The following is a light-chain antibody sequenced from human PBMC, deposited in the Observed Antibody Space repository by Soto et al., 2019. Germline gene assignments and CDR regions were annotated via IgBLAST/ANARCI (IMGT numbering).Light chain of an antibody. J-gene: IGKJ5*01. V-gene: IGKV3-15*01. CDR2: GAS. CDR3: KQYYSFPIT. CDR1: QSVYSN. Sequence: EVVMTQSPATLSVSPGERATLSCRASQSVYSNLAWYQEKPGQAHRLLIYGASTRATGIEARFSGSGSGTDFTLTISCLQSEDFATYYCKQYYSFPITFGQGTRLEIK.